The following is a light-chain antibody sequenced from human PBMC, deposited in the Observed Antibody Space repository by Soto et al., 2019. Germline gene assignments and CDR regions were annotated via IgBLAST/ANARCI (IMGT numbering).Light chain of an antibody. Sequence: DIQMTQSPSSLSASVGDRVSITCRASQGIGSWVAWYQQKPGKGPKSLIFAASSLESGVSSRFSVSGSWTDFTLTIDSLHPEDSATYYCQQYHTYPLSFGGGTKVEIK. CDR2: AAS. J-gene: IGKJ4*01. CDR3: QQYHTYPLS. CDR1: QGIGSW. V-gene: IGKV1D-16*01.